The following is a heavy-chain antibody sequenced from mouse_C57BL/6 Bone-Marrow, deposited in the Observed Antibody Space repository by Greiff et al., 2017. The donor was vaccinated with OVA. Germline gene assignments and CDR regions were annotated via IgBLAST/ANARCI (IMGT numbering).Heavy chain of an antibody. V-gene: IGHV7-3*01. Sequence: EVHLVESGGGLVQPGGSLSLSCAASGFTFTDYYMSWVRQPPGKALEWLGFIRNKANGYTTEYSASVKGRFTISRDNSQSILYLQMNALGAEDSATYYWARDYYGSPHWYFDVWGTGTTVTVSS. CDR1: GFTFTDYY. J-gene: IGHJ1*03. D-gene: IGHD1-1*01. CDR2: IRNKANGYTT. CDR3: ARDYYGSPHWYFDV.